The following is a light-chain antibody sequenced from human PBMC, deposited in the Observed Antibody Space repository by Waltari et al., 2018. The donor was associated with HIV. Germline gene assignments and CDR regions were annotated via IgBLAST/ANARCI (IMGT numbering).Light chain of an antibody. CDR3: QQYYSTPFT. V-gene: IGKV4-1*01. CDR2: WSS. Sequence: IVMTQSPGSLAVSLGERATINCKSSKSVLYTSKNKNYVSWYQQKAGQPPKVLIYWSSTRDSGVPERFSGSGSGTDFTLTIDRLQPEDVAVYFCQQYYSTPFTFGGGTRVEIK. J-gene: IGKJ4*01. CDR1: KSVLYTSKNKNY.